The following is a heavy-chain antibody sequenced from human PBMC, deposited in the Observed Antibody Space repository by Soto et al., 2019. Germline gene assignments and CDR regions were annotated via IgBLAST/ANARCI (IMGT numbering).Heavy chain of an antibody. J-gene: IGHJ4*02. Sequence: SVKVSCKASGDTFTTYDINWGRQATGHGLEWMGWINPNSGNIGYAQRFQGRVTMTRDTAIRTAYMEVSSLRSDDTAVYYCARGRASGSYYLLDYWGQGTLVTVSS. V-gene: IGHV1-8*01. CDR2: INPNSGNI. CDR3: ARGRASGSYYLLDY. CDR1: GDTFTTYD. D-gene: IGHD3-10*01.